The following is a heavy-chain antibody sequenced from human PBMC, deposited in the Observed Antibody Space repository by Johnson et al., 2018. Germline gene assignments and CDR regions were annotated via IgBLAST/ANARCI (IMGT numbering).Heavy chain of an antibody. V-gene: IGHV1-69*04. CDR3: VGGGKTGAFSPTGQGFHYNFFMDV. D-gene: IGHD3-3*02. CDR1: VGTFRTYT. J-gene: IGHJ6*03. Sequence: QVQLVQSGAEVKKPGSSVTVSCRPSVGTFRTYTISWVRQAPGQGLQWMGRVTPMVGVPDYAHNFQGRLPITPDTSTNMAYMELRSLRSDTTAIYYCVGGGKTGAFSPTGQGFHYNFFMDVWGKGTTVTVSS. CDR2: VTPMVGVP.